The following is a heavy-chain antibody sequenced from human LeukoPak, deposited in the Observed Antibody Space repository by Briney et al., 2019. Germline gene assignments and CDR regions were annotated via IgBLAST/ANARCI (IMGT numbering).Heavy chain of an antibody. CDR3: ARSMAAADY. D-gene: IGHD6-13*01. CDR1: GLTFSTYG. V-gene: IGHV3-33*01. J-gene: IGHJ4*02. CDR2: MWYEGSKK. Sequence: GRSLRLSCGASGLTFSTYGMQWVRQAPGKGLERVAVMWYEGSKKYYAGSVKGRFPVSRDISESTLYLEMNSLRAEDTAVYYCARSMAAADYWGQGTLVTVSS.